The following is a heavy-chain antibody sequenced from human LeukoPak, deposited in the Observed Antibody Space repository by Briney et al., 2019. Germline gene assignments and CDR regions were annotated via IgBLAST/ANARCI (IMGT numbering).Heavy chain of an antibody. CDR2: INPNSGGT. J-gene: IGHJ4*02. D-gene: IGHD3-10*01. Sequence: ASVKVSCKPSGYTFTGYYMHWVRQAPGQGLEWMGRINPNSGGTNYAQKFQGWVTMTRDTSISTAYMELNRLRSDDTAVYYCARDRHYGSGSYYFDYWGRGTLVTVSS. V-gene: IGHV1-2*04. CDR3: ARDRHYGSGSYYFDY. CDR1: GYTFTGYY.